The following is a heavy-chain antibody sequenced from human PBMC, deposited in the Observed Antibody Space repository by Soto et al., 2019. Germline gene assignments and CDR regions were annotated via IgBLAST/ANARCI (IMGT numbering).Heavy chain of an antibody. CDR3: ARGSSSYHY. V-gene: IGHV4-59*01. CDR2: IYFSGST. CDR1: GGSITTYY. J-gene: IGHJ4*02. Sequence: SETLSLTCTVSGGSITTYYWSWTRQPPGKGLEWIGYIYFSGSTNYNPSLKSRVTISVDTSKNQFSLKLSSVTAADTAVYYCARGSSSYHYWGQGSLVTVS. D-gene: IGHD6-6*01.